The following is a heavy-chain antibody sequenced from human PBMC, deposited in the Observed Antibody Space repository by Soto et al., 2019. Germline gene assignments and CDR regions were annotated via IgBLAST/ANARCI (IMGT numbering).Heavy chain of an antibody. D-gene: IGHD2-15*01. CDR2: IKTNTEGGTT. V-gene: IGHV3-15*07. Sequence: ELQLVESGGVLISPGGALILLCAASGRTISDAWMNWVRQAPGKGLEWVGRIKTNTEGGTTDYAAAVEGRFAVSRDDLKNTLYLQMNSLKIEDTAVYYCTTGSVEGVWGQGTTVVVSS. CDR3: TTGSVEGV. J-gene: IGHJ6*02. CDR1: GRTISDAW.